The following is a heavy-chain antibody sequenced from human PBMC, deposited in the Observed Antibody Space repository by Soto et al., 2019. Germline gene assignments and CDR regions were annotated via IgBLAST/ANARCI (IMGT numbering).Heavy chain of an antibody. CDR1: SGSISRYY. D-gene: IGHD1-1*01. Sequence: QVQLQESGPGLVKPSETLSLTCTVSSGSISRYYWTWIRQPPGKGLEWIGYISYSGCTNYNPSLNSLVTISAATSKNQFSLKLSSVTAADTAVYYCASRVRIDAFDIWGQGTMVTVSS. CDR3: ASRVRIDAFDI. V-gene: IGHV4-59*08. CDR2: ISYSGCT. J-gene: IGHJ3*02.